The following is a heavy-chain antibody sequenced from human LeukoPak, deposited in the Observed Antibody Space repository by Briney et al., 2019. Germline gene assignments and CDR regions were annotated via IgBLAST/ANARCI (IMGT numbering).Heavy chain of an antibody. D-gene: IGHD3-16*01. CDR3: ARELRRGSFDY. CDR1: GGSISSYY. Sequence: PSETLSLTCTVSGGSISSYYWSWIRQTPGKGLEWIGEINHSGSTNYNPSLKSRVTISVDTSKNQFSLKLSSVTAADTGVYYCARELRRGSFDYWGQGTLVTVSS. J-gene: IGHJ4*02. CDR2: INHSGST. V-gene: IGHV4-59*12.